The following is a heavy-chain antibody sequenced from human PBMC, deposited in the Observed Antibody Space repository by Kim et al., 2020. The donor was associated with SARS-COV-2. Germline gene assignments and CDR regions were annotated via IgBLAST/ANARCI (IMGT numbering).Heavy chain of an antibody. D-gene: IGHD2-21*02. CDR1: GGSFSGYY. Sequence: SETLSLTCAVYGGSFSGYYWSWIRQPPGKGLEWIGEINHSGSTNYNPSLKSRVTISVDTSKNQFSLKLSSVTAADTAVYYCARSLGDYSFDYWGQGTLVT. V-gene: IGHV4-34*01. CDR2: INHSGST. J-gene: IGHJ4*02. CDR3: ARSLGDYSFDY.